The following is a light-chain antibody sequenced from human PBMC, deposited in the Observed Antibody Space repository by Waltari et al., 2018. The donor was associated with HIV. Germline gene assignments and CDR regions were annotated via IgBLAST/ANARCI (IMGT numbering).Light chain of an antibody. CDR2: DVY. Sequence: QSALTQPPSVSGSPGQSVTISCTGSTSDVGSYNYFSWYQQYPGKAPNLIIFDVYQRPSGVPERFSGSRSGNTASLTISGLQTEDEADYFCCAYAAGHVSYVFGTGT. J-gene: IGLJ1*01. V-gene: IGLV2-11*01. CDR1: TSDVGSYNY. CDR3: CAYAAGHVSYV.